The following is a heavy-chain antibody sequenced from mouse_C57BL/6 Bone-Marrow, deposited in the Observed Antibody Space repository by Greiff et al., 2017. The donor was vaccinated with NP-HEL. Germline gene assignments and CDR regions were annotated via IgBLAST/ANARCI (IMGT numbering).Heavy chain of an antibody. CDR1: GYTFTDYE. CDR3: TRSRSGYHYFDY. V-gene: IGHV1-15*01. D-gene: IGHD3-2*02. J-gene: IGHJ2*01. CDR2: IDPETGGT. Sequence: QVQLQQSGAELVRPGASVTLSCKASGYTFTDYEMHWVKQTPVHGLEWIGAIDPETGGTAYNQKFKGKAILTADKSSSTAYMELRSLTSEDSAVYYCTRSRSGYHYFDYWGQGTTLTVSS.